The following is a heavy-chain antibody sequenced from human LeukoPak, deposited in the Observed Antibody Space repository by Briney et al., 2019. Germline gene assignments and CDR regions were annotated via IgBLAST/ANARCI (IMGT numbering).Heavy chain of an antibody. CDR3: TRDSGYNAFDI. CDR2: IKEDGTAK. J-gene: IGHJ3*02. V-gene: IGHV3-7*01. Sequence: GGSLRLSCAASGFTFSSSWMAWVRQAPGKGLEWVGNIKEDGTAKNYVVSVRGRFTISRDNAKNSLYLQMNSLRGEDTAVYYCTRDSGYNAFDIWGQGTMVTVSS. CDR1: GFTFSSSW. D-gene: IGHD5-12*01.